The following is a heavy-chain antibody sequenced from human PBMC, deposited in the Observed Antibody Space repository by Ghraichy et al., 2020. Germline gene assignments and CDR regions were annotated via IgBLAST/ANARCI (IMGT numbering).Heavy chain of an antibody. D-gene: IGHD1-26*01. J-gene: IGHJ4*02. CDR3: ARDREAHFDY. Sequence: SETLSLTCTLSGCSVSSGSYYWCGILQPPVKGLGWIGNIYDSGSTNCTPSLESRVTLSLDTSKTLFSLRLASVTAADTAIYYCARDREAHFDYWGQGTLVTVSS. CDR2: IYDSGST. V-gene: IGHV4-61*01. CDR1: GCSVSSGSYY.